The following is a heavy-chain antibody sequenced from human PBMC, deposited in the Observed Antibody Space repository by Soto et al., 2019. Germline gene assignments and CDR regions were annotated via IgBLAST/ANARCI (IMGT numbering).Heavy chain of an antibody. D-gene: IGHD3-16*01. V-gene: IGHV3-23*01. CDR1: GFTFSSYA. CDR2: ISGSGGST. Sequence: PGGSLRLSCAASGFTFSSYAMSWVRQAPGKGLEWVSAISGSGGSTYYADSVKGRFTISRDNSKNTLYLQMNSLRAEDTAVYYCAKVTHCCIMITFGGAPEGYFDLWGRGTLVTVSS. CDR3: AKVTHCCIMITFGGAPEGYFDL. J-gene: IGHJ2*01.